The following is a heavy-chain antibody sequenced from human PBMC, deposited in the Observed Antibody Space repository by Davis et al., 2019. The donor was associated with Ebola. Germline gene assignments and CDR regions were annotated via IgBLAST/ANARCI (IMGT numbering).Heavy chain of an antibody. D-gene: IGHD2-21*01. CDR1: GFSFGDFT. CDR3: ARERTSCGGDCLDY. V-gene: IGHV3-21*01. J-gene: IGHJ4*02. Sequence: GESLKISCAASGFSFGDFTMNWVRQAPGKGLEWVSSITSTHRYIYYADSVQGRFTVSRDNTKNSLFLQMDSLRADDTAVYYCARERTSCGGDCLDYWGQGTLVTVSS. CDR2: ITSTHRYI.